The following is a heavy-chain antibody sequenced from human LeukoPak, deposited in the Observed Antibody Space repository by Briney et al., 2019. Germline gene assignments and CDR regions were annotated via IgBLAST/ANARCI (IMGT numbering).Heavy chain of an antibody. V-gene: IGHV4-34*01. J-gene: IGHJ6*02. CDR3: ARGRTTVTTKGTGRYYYYGMDV. CDR1: GGSFSGYY. D-gene: IGHD4-17*01. Sequence: SETLSLICAVYGGSFSGYYWSWIRQPPGKGLEWIGEINHSGSTNYNPSLKSRVTISVDTSKNQFSLKLSSVTAADTAVYYCARGRTTVTTKGTGRYYYYGMDVWGQGTTVTVSS. CDR2: INHSGST.